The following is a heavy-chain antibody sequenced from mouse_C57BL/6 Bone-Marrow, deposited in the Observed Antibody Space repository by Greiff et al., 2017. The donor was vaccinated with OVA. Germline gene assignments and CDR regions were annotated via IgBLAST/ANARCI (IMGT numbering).Heavy chain of an antibody. CDR1: GFTFSDAW. V-gene: IGHV6-6*01. D-gene: IGHD3-1*01. CDR3: TGGAFYYFDY. J-gene: IGHJ2*01. CDR2: IRNKANNHAT. Sequence: EVQLVESGGGLVQPGGSMKLSCAASGFTFSDAWMDWVRQSPEKGLEWVAEIRNKANNHATYYAESVKGRFTISRDDSKSSVYLQMNSLRAEDTGIYYCTGGAFYYFDYWGQGTTLTVSS.